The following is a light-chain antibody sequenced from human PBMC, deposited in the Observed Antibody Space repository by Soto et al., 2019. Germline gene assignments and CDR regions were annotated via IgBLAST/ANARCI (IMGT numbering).Light chain of an antibody. V-gene: IGKV3-15*01. CDR2: GAS. J-gene: IGKJ2*01. CDR1: QSVSFN. CDR3: QQYSDWPPVYT. Sequence: EIAMTQSPATLSVSPGESATLSCRASQSVSFNLAWYQQKPGQAPRLLIYGASTRAADIPARFSGSGSGTEFTLTISSLQSEDFAVYYCQQYSDWPPVYTFGQGTKLEIK.